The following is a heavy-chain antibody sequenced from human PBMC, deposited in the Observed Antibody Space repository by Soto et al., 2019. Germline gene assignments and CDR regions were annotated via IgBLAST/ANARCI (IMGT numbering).Heavy chain of an antibody. D-gene: IGHD3-10*01. CDR1: GGSINSGDYY. CDR2: IFHSGST. V-gene: IGHV4-30-4*01. Sequence: SETLSLTCTVSGGSINSGDYYWTWVRQPPGKGLEWIGNIFHSGSTYYTPSLQSRVTISLDTFKNHFSLKLSSVTPADTAVYYCARDRYYGSGTYYNFYSGMDVWGQGTTVTVS. J-gene: IGHJ6*02. CDR3: ARDRYYGSGTYYNFYSGMDV.